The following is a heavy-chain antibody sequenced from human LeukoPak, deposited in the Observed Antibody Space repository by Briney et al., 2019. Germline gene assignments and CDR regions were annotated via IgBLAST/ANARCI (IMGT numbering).Heavy chain of an antibody. CDR2: IYYSGST. J-gene: IGHJ4*02. CDR1: GGSISSYY. D-gene: IGHD2-15*01. CDR3: ATLGCSGGSCYYFDY. V-gene: IGHV4-59*08. Sequence: SETLSLTCTVSGGSISSYYWSWIRQPPGKGLEWIGYIYYSGSTNYNPSLKSRATISVDTSKNQFSLKLSSVTAADTAVYYCATLGCSGGSCYYFDYWGQRTLVTVSS.